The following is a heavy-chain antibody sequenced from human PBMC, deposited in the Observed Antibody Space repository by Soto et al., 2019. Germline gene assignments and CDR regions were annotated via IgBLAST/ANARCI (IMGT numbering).Heavy chain of an antibody. Sequence: QVQLVESGGGVVQPGRSLRLSCAASGFTFSSYGMHWVRQAPGKGLEWVAVISYDGSNKYYADSVKGRFTISRDNSKNTLYLQMNSLRAEDTAVYYCAKGGRWLSPPGDYWGQGTLVTVSS. V-gene: IGHV3-30*18. CDR1: GFTFSSYG. D-gene: IGHD6-19*01. CDR2: ISYDGSNK. CDR3: AKGGRWLSPPGDY. J-gene: IGHJ4*02.